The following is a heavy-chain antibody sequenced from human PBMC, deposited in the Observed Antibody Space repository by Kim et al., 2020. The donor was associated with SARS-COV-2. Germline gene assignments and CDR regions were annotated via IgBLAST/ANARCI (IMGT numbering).Heavy chain of an antibody. V-gene: IGHV3-23*01. Sequence: TYYAVSVKGQVTMSSDKSKNILYLHMNSLRVEDTAVYYCAKGVINSGFDYWGQGTQVTVSS. D-gene: IGHD1-26*01. CDR2: T. CDR3: AKGVINSGFDY. J-gene: IGHJ4*02.